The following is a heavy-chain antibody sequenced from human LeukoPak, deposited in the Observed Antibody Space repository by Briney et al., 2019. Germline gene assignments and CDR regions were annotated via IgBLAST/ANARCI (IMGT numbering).Heavy chain of an antibody. D-gene: IGHD3-3*01. J-gene: IGHJ4*02. Sequence: GGSLRLSCAASGFTVSSNYMSWVRQAPGKGLEWVSAISVSGGSTYYADSVKGRFTISRDNSKNTLYLQMNSLRAEDTAVYYCAKSTIFGEYYFDYWGQGTLVTVSS. CDR2: ISVSGGST. V-gene: IGHV3-23*01. CDR3: AKSTIFGEYYFDY. CDR1: GFTVSSNY.